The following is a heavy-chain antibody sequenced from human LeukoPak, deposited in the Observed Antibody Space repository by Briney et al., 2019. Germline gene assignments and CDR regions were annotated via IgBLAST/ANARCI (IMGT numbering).Heavy chain of an antibody. J-gene: IGHJ3*02. Sequence: GGSLRLSCAASGFTFDDYGMSWARQAPGKGLEWVSGINWDGGSTGYADSVKGRFTISRDNAKNFLYLQMNSLRAEDTALYYCARTVSSAGWSDDAFDIRGQGTMVTVSS. CDR2: INWDGGST. D-gene: IGHD6-19*01. CDR3: ARTVSSAGWSDDAFDI. V-gene: IGHV3-20*04. CDR1: GFTFDDYG.